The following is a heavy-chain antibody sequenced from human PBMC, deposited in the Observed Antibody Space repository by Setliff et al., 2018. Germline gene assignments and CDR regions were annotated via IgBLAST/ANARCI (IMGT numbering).Heavy chain of an antibody. CDR3: ARARWSGGYYSGDKYYMDV. CDR2: IYSSGTT. CDR1: GDSIRPYY. J-gene: IGHJ6*03. Sequence: SETLSLTCTVSGDSIRPYYWNWIRQSPGKLLEWIGSIYSSGTTDYNPSLKSRVTISLDSSRKQFSLETTSLSAADTAIYYCARARWSGGYYSGDKYYMDVWGKGTTFTVSS. V-gene: IGHV4-59*08. D-gene: IGHD3-22*01.